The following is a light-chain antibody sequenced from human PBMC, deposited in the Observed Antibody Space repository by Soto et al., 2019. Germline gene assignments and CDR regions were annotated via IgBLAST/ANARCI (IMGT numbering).Light chain of an antibody. J-gene: IGKJ4*01. CDR2: DAS. V-gene: IGKV3-11*01. Sequence: EVVLTQSPATLSLSPGERATLSCRASQSIRTSLAWYQQKPGQAPRLVIFDASNRANGVPARFSGSGSGTDFTLKISRVEAEDVGVYYCMQSIQLPLTFGGGTKVDIK. CDR3: MQSIQLPLT. CDR1: QSIRTS.